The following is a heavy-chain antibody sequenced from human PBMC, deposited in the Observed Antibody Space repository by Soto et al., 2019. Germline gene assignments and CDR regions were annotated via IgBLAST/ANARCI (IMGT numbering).Heavy chain of an antibody. D-gene: IGHD3-10*01. Sequence: QVQLVESGGGVVQPGWSLRLSCAASGFTFSNYGMHWVRQAPGKGLEWVAVSSFDVTNKYYADSVKGRFTVSRDNFNNTLYLQMSSLRAEDTAVYYCAKDLSSGRFYFYMDVWGKGTTVTVSS. J-gene: IGHJ6*03. CDR1: GFTFSNYG. CDR3: AKDLSSGRFYFYMDV. V-gene: IGHV3-30*18. CDR2: SSFDVTNK.